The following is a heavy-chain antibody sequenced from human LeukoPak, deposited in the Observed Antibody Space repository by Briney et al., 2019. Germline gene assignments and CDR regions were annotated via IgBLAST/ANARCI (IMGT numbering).Heavy chain of an antibody. Sequence: GGSLRLSCAASGFTFSDYYMSWIRQTPGKGLEWVSYISSSGSTIYYADSVKGRFTISRDNAKNSLYLQMNSLRAEDTAVYYCARDHAPVEIWFGELLYNWFDPWGQGTLVTVSS. CDR1: GFTFSDYY. CDR3: ARDHAPVEIWFGELLYNWFDP. CDR2: ISSSGSTI. V-gene: IGHV3-11*01. J-gene: IGHJ5*02. D-gene: IGHD3-10*01.